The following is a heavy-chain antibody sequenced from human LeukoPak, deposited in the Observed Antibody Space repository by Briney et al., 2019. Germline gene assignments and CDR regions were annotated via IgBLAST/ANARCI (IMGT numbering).Heavy chain of an antibody. CDR3: ARDDYSNYSFDY. D-gene: IGHD4-11*01. J-gene: IGHJ4*02. CDR2: ISYDGSNK. Sequence: GGSLRLSCAASGFTFSSYAMHWVRQAPGKGLELVAVISYDGSNKYYADSVKGRFTIFRDNSKNTLYLQMNSLRAEDTAVYYCARDDYSNYSFDYWGQGTLVTVSS. CDR1: GFTFSSYA. V-gene: IGHV3-30*04.